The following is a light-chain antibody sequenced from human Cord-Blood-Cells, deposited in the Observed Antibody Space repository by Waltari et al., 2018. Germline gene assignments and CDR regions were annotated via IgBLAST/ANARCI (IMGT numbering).Light chain of an antibody. J-gene: IGKJ2*01. V-gene: IGKV1-33*01. CDR1: QDISNY. CDR3: QQYDNLPYT. Sequence: IQMTQSPPSLYASVVDRVTITCQASQDISNYLNWYQQKPGKAPKLLIYDASNLETGVPSRFSGSGSGTDFTFTISSLQPEDIATYYCQQYDNLPYTFGQGTKLEIK. CDR2: DAS.